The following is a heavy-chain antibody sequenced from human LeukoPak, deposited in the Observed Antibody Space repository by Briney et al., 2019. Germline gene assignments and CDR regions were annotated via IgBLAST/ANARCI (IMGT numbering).Heavy chain of an antibody. V-gene: IGHV3-53*01. J-gene: IGHJ4*02. CDR2: IYSGGST. CDR1: GFSVSSNY. Sequence: GGSLRLSCAASGFSVSSNYMSWVRQARGKGLEWVSVIYSGGSTYYADSVKGRFTISRDNSKNTLYLQMNSLRAEDTAVYYCAKEPTGYSSGWYYFEYWGQGTLVTVSS. CDR3: AKEPTGYSSGWYYFEY. D-gene: IGHD6-19*01.